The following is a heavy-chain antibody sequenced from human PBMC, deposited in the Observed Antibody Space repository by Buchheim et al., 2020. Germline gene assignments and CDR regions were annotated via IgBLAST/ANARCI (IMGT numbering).Heavy chain of an antibody. J-gene: IGHJ4*02. Sequence: EVQLLESGGGLVQPGGSLRLSCAASGFTFSGYAMSWVCQAPGPGLEWVSSISGSGATSNYADSVKGRFTISRVTSKNTLYFQMNSLRAEDTAVYYCAKDPYGSTGDHIDFWGQGTL. CDR1: GFTFSGYA. V-gene: IGHV3-23*01. CDR3: AKDPYGSTGDHIDF. D-gene: IGHD2-8*02. CDR2: ISGSGATS.